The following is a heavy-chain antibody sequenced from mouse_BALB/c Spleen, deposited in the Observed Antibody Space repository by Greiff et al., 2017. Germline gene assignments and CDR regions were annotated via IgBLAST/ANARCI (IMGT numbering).Heavy chain of an antibody. J-gene: IGHJ4*01. CDR1: GFTFSSFG. CDR2: ISSGSSNI. CDR3: ASLLYYAIDY. Sequence: EVQLVESGGGLVQPGGSRKLSCAASGFTFSSFGMHWVRQAPEKGLEWVAYISSGSSNIYYADTVKGRFTISRDNPKNTLFLQMTSLRSEDTAMYYCASLLYYAIDYWGQGTSVTVSS. V-gene: IGHV5-17*02.